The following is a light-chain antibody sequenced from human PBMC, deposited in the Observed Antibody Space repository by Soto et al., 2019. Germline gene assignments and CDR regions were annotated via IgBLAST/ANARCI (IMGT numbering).Light chain of an antibody. J-gene: IGKJ2*01. V-gene: IGKV1-5*03. CDR3: QQYNSYPYT. CDR1: QSIGNW. Sequence: DIQMTQSPSTLSASVGDRVTITCRASQSIGNWLAWYQQKPGKAPKLLLYKASTLQSGVPSRFSGSGSGTEFTLTISSLQPDDFATYYCQQYNSYPYTFGQGTKLEIK. CDR2: KAS.